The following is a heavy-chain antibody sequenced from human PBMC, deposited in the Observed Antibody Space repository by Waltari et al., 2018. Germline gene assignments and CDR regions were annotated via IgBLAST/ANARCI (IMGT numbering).Heavy chain of an antibody. CDR1: GGTISSYY. CDR3: VAYEGH. Sequence: QVQLQESGPGLVKPSETLSLTCTVSGGTISSYYWSWIRQPAGKGLEWSGRLYTSGSTNYDPSLKSRVARSLDTSKNQFFLKRTSVTAADTAIYYCVAYEGHWGQGTLVTVSS. CDR2: LYTSGST. J-gene: IGHJ4*02. D-gene: IGHD3-3*01. V-gene: IGHV4-4*07.